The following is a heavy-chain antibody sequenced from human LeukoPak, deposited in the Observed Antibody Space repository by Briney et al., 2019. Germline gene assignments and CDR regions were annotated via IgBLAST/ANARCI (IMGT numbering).Heavy chain of an antibody. CDR3: ASRKLGNDY. J-gene: IGHJ4*02. Sequence: RASETLSLTCTISGGSVSDYYWSWIRQSPGKGQEWIGYIYHTGSTSYSPSLKSRVTISADTSQNQFSLKLSSVTAADTAVYYCASRKLGNDYWGQGTLVTVSS. CDR1: GGSVSDYY. D-gene: IGHD7-27*01. CDR2: IYHTGST. V-gene: IGHV4-59*02.